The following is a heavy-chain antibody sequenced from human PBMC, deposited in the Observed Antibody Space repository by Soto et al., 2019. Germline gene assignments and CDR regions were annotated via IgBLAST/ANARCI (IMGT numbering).Heavy chain of an antibody. CDR3: AKDGRGYCRSTSCSFLADP. V-gene: IGHV3-30*18. J-gene: IGHJ5*02. CDR1: GFTFSSYG. D-gene: IGHD2-2*01. CDR2: ISYDGSNK. Sequence: GGSLRLSCAASGFTFSSYGMHWVRQAPGKGLEWVAVISYDGSNKYYADSVKGRFTISRDNSKNTLYLQMNSLRAEDTAVYYCAKDGRGYCRSTSCSFLADPWGQGTLVTVSS.